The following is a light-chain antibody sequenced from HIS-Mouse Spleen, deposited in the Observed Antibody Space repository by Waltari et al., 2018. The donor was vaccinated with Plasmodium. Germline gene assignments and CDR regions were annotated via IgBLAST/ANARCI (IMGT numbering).Light chain of an antibody. CDR2: GAS. Sequence: EIVMTQSPATLSVSPGERATLSCRASQSVSSNLARYQQKPGQAPRLLIYGASTRATGIPARFSGSGSGTEFTLTISSLQSEDFAGYYCQQYNNWSFTFGPGTKVDIK. V-gene: IGKV3-15*01. CDR1: QSVSSN. J-gene: IGKJ3*01. CDR3: QQYNNWSFT.